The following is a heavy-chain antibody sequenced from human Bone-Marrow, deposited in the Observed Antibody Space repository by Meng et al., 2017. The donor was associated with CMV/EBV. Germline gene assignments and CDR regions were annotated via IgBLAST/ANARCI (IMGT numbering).Heavy chain of an antibody. CDR3: VDGFYYFPDY. D-gene: IGHD3-22*01. J-gene: IGHJ4*01. V-gene: IGHV3-7*01. CDR2: IKQDGGVR. CDR1: GFTFSSYS. Sequence: GGSLKISCAASGFTFSSYSMNWVRQAQGKGLEWVANIKQDGGVRYYVDSVKGRFTISRDNAKNALYLKMDSLRAEDTAVYYCVDGFYYFPDYWGQGTLVTVSS.